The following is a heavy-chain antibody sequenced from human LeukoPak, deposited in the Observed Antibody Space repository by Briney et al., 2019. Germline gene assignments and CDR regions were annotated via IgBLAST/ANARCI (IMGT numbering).Heavy chain of an antibody. Sequence: SETLSLTCTVSGGSISSSSYYWGWIRQPPGKGLEWIGSIYYSGSTYYNPSLKSRVTISVDTSKNQFSLKLSSVTAADTAVYYCAIRSWYSSSWYPWYYFDYWGQGTLVTVPS. CDR2: IYYSGST. CDR3: AIRSWYSSSWYPWYYFDY. J-gene: IGHJ4*02. V-gene: IGHV4-39*01. D-gene: IGHD6-13*01. CDR1: GGSISSSSYY.